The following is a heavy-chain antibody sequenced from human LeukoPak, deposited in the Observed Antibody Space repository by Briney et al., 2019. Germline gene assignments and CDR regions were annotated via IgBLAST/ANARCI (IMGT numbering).Heavy chain of an antibody. CDR1: GGSISSYY. Sequence: SETLSLTCTVSGGSISSYYWSWIRQPPGKGLEWVGYIFYSGSTNYNSSLKSRVTISIDTSKNQFSLKLSSVTAADTAVYYGARLRDAYNFFDYWGQGTLVTVSS. CDR3: ARLRDAYNFFDY. V-gene: IGHV4-59*01. D-gene: IGHD5-24*01. CDR2: IFYSGST. J-gene: IGHJ4*02.